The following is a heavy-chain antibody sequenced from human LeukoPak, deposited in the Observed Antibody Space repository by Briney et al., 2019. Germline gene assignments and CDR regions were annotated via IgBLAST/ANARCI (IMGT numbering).Heavy chain of an antibody. D-gene: IGHD6-13*01. J-gene: IGHJ4*02. V-gene: IGHV1-69*05. CDR1: GGTFSSYA. Sequence: ASVKVSCKASGGTFSSYAISWVRQAPGQGLEWMGRIIPIFGTANYAQKFQGRVTITTDESTSTAYMELSSLRSEDTAMYYCAREGQQLVVYYFDYWGQGTLVTVSS. CDR2: IIPIFGTA. CDR3: AREGQQLVVYYFDY.